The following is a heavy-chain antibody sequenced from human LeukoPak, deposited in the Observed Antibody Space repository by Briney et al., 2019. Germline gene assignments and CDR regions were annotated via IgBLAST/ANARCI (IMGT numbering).Heavy chain of an antibody. V-gene: IGHV4-59*01. Sequence: SETLSLTCTVSGGSISSYYWSWIRQPPGKGLEWIGYIYYSGSTNFNPSLKSRVTISVDTSKNQFSLKLSSVTAADTAVYYCARATILADYWGQGTLVTVSS. CDR1: GGSISSYY. D-gene: IGHD3-3*01. CDR3: ARATILADY. CDR2: IYYSGST. J-gene: IGHJ4*02.